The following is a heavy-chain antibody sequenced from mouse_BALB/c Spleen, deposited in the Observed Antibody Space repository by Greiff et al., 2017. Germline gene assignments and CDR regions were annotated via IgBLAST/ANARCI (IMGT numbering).Heavy chain of an antibody. CDR2: IWGDGST. J-gene: IGHJ2*01. CDR3: ARRDGNYDYFDY. V-gene: IGHV2-6-7*01. D-gene: IGHD2-1*01. Sequence: QVQLKESGPGLVAPSQSLSITCTVSGFSLTGYGVNWVRQPPGKGLEWLGMIWGDGSTDYNSALKSRLSISKDNSKSQVFLKMNSLQTDDTARYYCARRDGNYDYFDYWGQGTTLTVSS. CDR1: GFSLTGYG.